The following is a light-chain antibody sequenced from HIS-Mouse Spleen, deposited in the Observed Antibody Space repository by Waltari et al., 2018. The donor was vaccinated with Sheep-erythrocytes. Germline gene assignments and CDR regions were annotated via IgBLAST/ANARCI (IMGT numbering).Light chain of an antibody. CDR3: QAWDSSTAWV. J-gene: IGLJ3*02. V-gene: IGLV3-1*01. Sequence: SYELTQPPSVSVSPGQTASITCPGHNLGDNSACWYQQKPGQSPGLVIYQDSKRPSGIPERFSGSNSGNTATLTISGTQAMDEADYYCQAWDSSTAWVFGGGTKLTVL. CDR1: NLGDNS. CDR2: QDS.